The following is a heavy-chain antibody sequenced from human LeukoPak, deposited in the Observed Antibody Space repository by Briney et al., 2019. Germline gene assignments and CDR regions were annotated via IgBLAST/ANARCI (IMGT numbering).Heavy chain of an antibody. Sequence: GGSLRLSCAASGFTFSGYAMSWVRQAPGKGLEWVSGISGSGLTTYYADSVKGRFTISRDNSKNTVNLQMNSLRAEDTAVYYCARDRRVVPAAIYFYYMDVWGKGTTVTVSS. CDR2: ISGSGLTT. D-gene: IGHD2-2*01. J-gene: IGHJ6*03. CDR1: GFTFSGYA. CDR3: ARDRRVVPAAIYFYYMDV. V-gene: IGHV3-23*01.